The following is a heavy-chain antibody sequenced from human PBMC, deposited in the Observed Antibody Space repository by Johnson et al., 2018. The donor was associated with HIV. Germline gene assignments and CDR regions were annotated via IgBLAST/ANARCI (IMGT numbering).Heavy chain of an antibody. V-gene: IGHV3-69-1*01. D-gene: IGHD3-22*01. CDR3: ARDRGYWDAFDI. J-gene: IGHJ3*02. CDR2: IYSGGTI. Sequence: VQLVESGGGVVQPGGSLKLSCAASGFTFSSYDMNWVRQAPGKGLEWVSVIYSGGTIYYADSVKGRFSISRDNAKNSLYLQMNSLRAEDTAVYYCARDRGYWDAFDIWGQGTMVTVSS. CDR1: GFTFSSYD.